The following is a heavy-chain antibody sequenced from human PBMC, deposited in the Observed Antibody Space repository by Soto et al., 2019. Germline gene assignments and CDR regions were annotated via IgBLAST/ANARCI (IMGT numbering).Heavy chain of an antibody. D-gene: IGHD1-26*01. J-gene: IGHJ5*02. CDR2: INVGNGNT. Sequence: ASVKVSCKASGYSFMTYEMHWVRQARGQRLEWIGWINVGNGNTKYAQKFQERVTLTRDMSTSTAYMELSSLRSEDTAVYYCAASGYSGSYHWGQGTLVTVSS. CDR1: GYSFMTYE. CDR3: AASGYSGSYH. V-gene: IGHV1-58*02.